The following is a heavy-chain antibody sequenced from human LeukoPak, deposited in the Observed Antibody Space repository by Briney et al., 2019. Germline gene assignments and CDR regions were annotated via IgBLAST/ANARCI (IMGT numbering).Heavy chain of an antibody. V-gene: IGHV1-2*02. J-gene: IGHJ4*02. CDR1: GYTFTGYY. D-gene: IGHD2-2*01. CDR2: INPNSGGT. Sequence: GASVKVSCKASGYTFTGYYMHWVRQAPGQGLEWMGWINPNSGGTNYAQKFQGRVTMTRDTSISTAYMELSRLRSDDTAVYYCAHFSHRPNRGYCSSTSCYGKLYFDYWGQGTLVTVSS. CDR3: AHFSHRPNRGYCSSTSCYGKLYFDY.